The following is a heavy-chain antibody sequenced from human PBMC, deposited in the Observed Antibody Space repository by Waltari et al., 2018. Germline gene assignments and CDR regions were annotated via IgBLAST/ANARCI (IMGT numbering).Heavy chain of an antibody. CDR2: VYSGGDT. CDR3: ASNKGWYGDGYFDN. CDR1: GFSVSSNY. J-gene: IGHJ4*02. D-gene: IGHD6-19*01. V-gene: IGHV3-53*01. Sequence: EVQLVESGGGLIQPGGSLRLSCAASGFSVSSNYMSWVRKAPGKGLEWVTVVYSGGDTKYTDSVKGRFIISRDNSKNMLYLQMNSLRADDTAVYYCASNKGWYGDGYFDNWGQGTLVTVSS.